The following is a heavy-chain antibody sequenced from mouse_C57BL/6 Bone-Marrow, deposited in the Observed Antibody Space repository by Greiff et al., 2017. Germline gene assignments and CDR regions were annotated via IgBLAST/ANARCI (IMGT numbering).Heavy chain of an antibody. CDR3: ARRGHYYDYAMDY. J-gene: IGHJ4*01. D-gene: IGHD2-1*01. CDR2: ISSGGSYT. CDR1: GFTFSSYG. V-gene: IGHV5-6*01. Sequence: EVQRVESGGDLVKPGGSLKLSCAASGFTFSSYGMSWVRQTPDKRLEWVATISSGGSYTYYPDSVKGRFTISRDNAKNTLYLQMSSLKSEDTAMYYCARRGHYYDYAMDYWGQGTSVTVSS.